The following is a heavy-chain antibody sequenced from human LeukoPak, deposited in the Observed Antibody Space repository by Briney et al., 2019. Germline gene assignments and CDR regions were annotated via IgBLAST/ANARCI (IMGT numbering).Heavy chain of an antibody. V-gene: IGHV3-48*03. CDR3: ARGEYYYGSGSFPFDY. D-gene: IGHD3-10*01. Sequence: GGSLRLSCAASGFTFSSYEMNWVRQAPGKGLEWVSCISSSGSTIYYADSVKGRFTISRDNAKNSLYLQMNSLRADDTAVYYCARGEYYYGSGSFPFDYWGQGTLVTVSS. CDR1: GFTFSSYE. CDR2: ISSSGSTI. J-gene: IGHJ4*02.